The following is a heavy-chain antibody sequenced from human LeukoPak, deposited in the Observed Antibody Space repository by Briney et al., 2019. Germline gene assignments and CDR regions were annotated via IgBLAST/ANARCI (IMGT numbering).Heavy chain of an antibody. Sequence: ASVKVSCKASGYTFTGNYMHRVRQAPGQGLEWMGWINPNSGAANYAQKFQGRVTMTRDTSISTAYMELTRLRSDDTAVYYCARLYNWNYYWGQGTLVTVST. CDR3: ARLYNWNYY. CDR1: GYTFTGNY. CDR2: INPNSGAA. J-gene: IGHJ4*02. D-gene: IGHD1-7*01. V-gene: IGHV1-2*02.